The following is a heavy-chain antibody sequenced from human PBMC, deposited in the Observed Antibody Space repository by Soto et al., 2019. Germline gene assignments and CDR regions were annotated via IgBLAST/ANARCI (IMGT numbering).Heavy chain of an antibody. Sequence: QVQLVQSGAEVKKPGSSVKVSCKASGGTFSSYAIDWVRQAPGQGLEWMGGIIPIFGTADYEQKFQGRVTITADESTSTAYMELSSLRSEDTAVYYFARGQTGGGWGYYFDYWGQGTLVTVSS. CDR3: ARGQTGGGWGYYFDY. CDR2: IIPIFGTA. J-gene: IGHJ4*02. V-gene: IGHV1-69*12. CDR1: GGTFSSYA. D-gene: IGHD3-16*01.